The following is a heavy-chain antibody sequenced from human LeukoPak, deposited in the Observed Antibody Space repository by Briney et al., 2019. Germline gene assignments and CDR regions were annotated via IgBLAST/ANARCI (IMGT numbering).Heavy chain of an antibody. Sequence: SETLSLTCSVSGGSISSYYWSWIRQPPGRGLEWIGYIYYSGYTNYNPSLKSRVTISVHTSRNQFSLKLTSVTAADTAVYYCARRSYHYYGMDVWGQGTTVTVSS. CDR2: IYYSGYT. CDR1: GGSISSYY. D-gene: IGHD3-16*02. J-gene: IGHJ6*02. CDR3: ARRSYHYYGMDV. V-gene: IGHV4-59*08.